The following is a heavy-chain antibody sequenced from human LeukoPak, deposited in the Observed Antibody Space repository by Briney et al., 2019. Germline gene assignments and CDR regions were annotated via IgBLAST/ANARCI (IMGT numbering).Heavy chain of an antibody. CDR2: IKQDGSEK. D-gene: IGHD2-15*01. CDR3: AREGYCSGGICSFDY. V-gene: IGHV3-7*01. Sequence: GGSLRLSCAASRFTFSNYWMNWVRQAPGKGLEGVAKIKQDGSEKYYVDSVKGRFTISRDNAKNAVYLQMNSLRGEDTAIYYCAREGYCSGGICSFDYWGQGTLVTVSS. J-gene: IGHJ4*02. CDR1: RFTFSNYW.